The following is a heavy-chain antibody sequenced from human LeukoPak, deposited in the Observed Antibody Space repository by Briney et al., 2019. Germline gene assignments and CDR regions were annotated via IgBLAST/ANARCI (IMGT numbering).Heavy chain of an antibody. CDR3: AKAGAVVVVAAKYFDY. CDR2: IRNDGSNK. V-gene: IGHV3-30*02. Sequence: PGGSLRLSCAASAVTFSSYGMHWVRQAPGKGLEWVAFIRNDGSNKYHTDSVKGRFTISRDNSKNTLYLQMNSLRAKDTAVYYCAKAGAVVVVAAKYFDYWGQGTLVTVSS. CDR1: AVTFSSYG. J-gene: IGHJ4*02. D-gene: IGHD2-15*01.